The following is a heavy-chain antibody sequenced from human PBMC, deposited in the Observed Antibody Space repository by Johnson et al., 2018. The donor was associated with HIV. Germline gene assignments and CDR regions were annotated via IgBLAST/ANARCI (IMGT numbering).Heavy chain of an antibody. CDR1: GFTFTTYW. CDR2: IKQDGSEK. J-gene: IGHJ3*02. V-gene: IGHV3-7*01. Sequence: VQLVESGGGLVQPGRSLRLSCAASGFTFTTYWMSWVRQAPGKGLEWVADIKQDGSEKYYVDSVKGRFTISRDNAKNSLYLQMNSLRAEDTAVYYCTTVGIAVAGALPIWGQGTMGTVSS. CDR3: TTVGIAVAGALPI. D-gene: IGHD6-19*01.